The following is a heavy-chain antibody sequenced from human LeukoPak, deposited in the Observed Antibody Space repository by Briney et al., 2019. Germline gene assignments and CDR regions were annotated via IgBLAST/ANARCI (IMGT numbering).Heavy chain of an antibody. Sequence: GGSLRLSCAASGFTFSSYWMSWVRQAPGKGLEWVANIKQDGSEKYYVDSVKGRFTISRDNAKNSLYLQMNSLRAEDTAVYYCARAENYDFWSGYFFDYWGQGTLVTVSS. J-gene: IGHJ4*02. CDR2: IKQDGSEK. D-gene: IGHD3-3*01. CDR1: GFTFSSYW. CDR3: ARAENYDFWSGYFFDY. V-gene: IGHV3-7*01.